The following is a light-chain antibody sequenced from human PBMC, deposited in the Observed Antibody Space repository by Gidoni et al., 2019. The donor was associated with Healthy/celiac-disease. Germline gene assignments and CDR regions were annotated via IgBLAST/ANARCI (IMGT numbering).Light chain of an antibody. V-gene: IGKV1-8*01. CDR2: AAS. CDR1: QGSSSY. J-gene: IGKJ2*01. CDR3: QQYYSYPPLT. Sequence: AIRMTQSPSSVSASTGDRVTITCRASQGSSSYLAWYQQKPGKAPKLLIYAASTLQSRVPSRFSGSGSGTDFTLTISCLQSEDFATYYCQQYYSYPPLTFXXXTKLEIK.